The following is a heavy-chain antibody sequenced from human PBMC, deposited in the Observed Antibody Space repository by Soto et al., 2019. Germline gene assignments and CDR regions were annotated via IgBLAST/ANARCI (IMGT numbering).Heavy chain of an antibody. CDR3: ARGSPGYSSSPI. CDR2: IIPILGIA. Sequence: QVQLVQSGAEVKKPGSSVKVSCKASGGTFSSYTISWVRQAPGQGLEWMGRIIPILGIANYAQKFQGRVTITADKSTSTAYMELSSLRSEDTAVYYCARGSPGYSSSPIWGQGTLVTVSS. D-gene: IGHD6-6*01. V-gene: IGHV1-69*02. CDR1: GGTFSSYT. J-gene: IGHJ4*02.